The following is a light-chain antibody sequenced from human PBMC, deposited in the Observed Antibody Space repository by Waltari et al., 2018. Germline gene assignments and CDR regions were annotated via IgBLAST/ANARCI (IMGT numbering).Light chain of an antibody. J-gene: IGKJ2*01. CDR1: QSVSSY. CDR3: QQRSRMYT. Sequence: EIVLTQSPATLSLSPGERATLSCRASQSVSSYLAWYQQKPGQAPRLLIHDASNRATGIPARFSGSGSGTDFTLTISSLEPEDFAVYYCQQRSRMYTFGQGTKLEIK. CDR2: DAS. V-gene: IGKV3-11*01.